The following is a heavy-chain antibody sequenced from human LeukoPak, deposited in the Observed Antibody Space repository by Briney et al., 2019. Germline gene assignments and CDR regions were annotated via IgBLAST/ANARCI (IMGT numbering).Heavy chain of an antibody. J-gene: IGHJ4*02. D-gene: IGHD3-10*02. CDR2: IYYSGST. V-gene: IGHV4-59*11. CDR1: GGSISSHY. Sequence: PSETLSLTCTVSGGSISSHYWSWIRQPPGKGLEWIGYIYYSGSTNYNPSLKSRVTISVDTSKNQFSLKLSSVTAADTAVYYCARDLLSSDFDYWGQGTLVTVSS. CDR3: ARDLLSSDFDY.